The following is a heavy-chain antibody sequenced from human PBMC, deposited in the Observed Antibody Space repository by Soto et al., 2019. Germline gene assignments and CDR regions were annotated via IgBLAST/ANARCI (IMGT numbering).Heavy chain of an antibody. CDR1: GLTFCDYA. J-gene: IGHJ5*02. CDR3: STNYYDSSGYDNWFDP. D-gene: IGHD3-22*01. CDR2: IRSKAYGGTT. Sequence: LRLSCTSSGLTFCDYAMTGLRKAPGKGLEWVGFIRSKAYGGTTHYAASVKGRFTISRDDSKSIAYLQMNSLKTEDTAVYYCSTNYYDSSGYDNWFDPWGQGTLVTVSS. V-gene: IGHV3-49*03.